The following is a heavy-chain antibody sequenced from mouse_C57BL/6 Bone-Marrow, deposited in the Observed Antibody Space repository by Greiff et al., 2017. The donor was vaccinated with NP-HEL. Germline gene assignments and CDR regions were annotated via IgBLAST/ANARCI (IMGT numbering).Heavy chain of an antibody. CDR3: ARSGDGYSYYYAMDY. V-gene: IGHV1-7*01. D-gene: IGHD2-3*01. CDR1: GYTFTSYW. J-gene: IGHJ4*01. CDR2: INPSSGYT. Sequence: QVQLQQSGAELAKPGASVKLSCKASGYTFTSYWMHWVKQRPGQGLEWIGYINPSSGYTKYKQKFKDKATLTADKSSSTAYMQLSSLTYEDAAVYFYARSGDGYSYYYAMDYWGQGTSVTVSS.